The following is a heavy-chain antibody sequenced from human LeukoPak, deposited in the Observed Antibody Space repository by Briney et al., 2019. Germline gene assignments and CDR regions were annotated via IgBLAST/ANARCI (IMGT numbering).Heavy chain of an antibody. CDR3: ARDVSYYYDSSGYYFDY. D-gene: IGHD3-22*01. CDR1: GFTFSDHY. V-gene: IGHV3-11*05. Sequence: PGGSLRLSCAASGFTFSDHYMSWVRQAPGKGLEWVSYISTSGSYTNYADSVKGRFTISRDNAKNSLYLQMNSLRAEDTAVYYCARDVSYYYDSSGYYFDYWGQGTLVTVSS. CDR2: ISTSGSYT. J-gene: IGHJ4*02.